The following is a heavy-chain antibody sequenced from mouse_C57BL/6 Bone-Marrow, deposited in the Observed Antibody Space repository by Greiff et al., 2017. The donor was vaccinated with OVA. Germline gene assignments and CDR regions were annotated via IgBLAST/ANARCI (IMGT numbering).Heavy chain of an antibody. J-gene: IGHJ3*01. CDR1: GYTFTDYY. CDR2: INPNNGGT. V-gene: IGHV1-26*01. D-gene: IGHD1-1*01. Sequence: VQLQQSGPELVKPGASVKLSCKASGYTFTDYYMNWVKQSHGKSLEWIGDINPNNGGTSYNQKFKGKATLTVDKSSSTAYMELRSLTSEDSAVYYGARGPHYYGSSYVGFAYWGQGTLVTVSA. CDR3: ARGPHYYGSSYVGFAY.